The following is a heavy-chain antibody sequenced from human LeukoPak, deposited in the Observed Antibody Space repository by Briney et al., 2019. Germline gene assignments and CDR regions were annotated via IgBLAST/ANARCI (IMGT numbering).Heavy chain of an antibody. D-gene: IGHD2-2*01. Sequence: SETLSLTCTVSGGSISSYYWSWIRQPPGKGLEWIGYIYYSGSTNYNPSLKSRVTISVDTSKNQSSLKLSSVTAADTAVYYCAGSSAAKGSITWGQGTLVTVSS. CDR3: AGSSAAKGSIT. J-gene: IGHJ4*02. CDR2: IYYSGST. V-gene: IGHV4-59*08. CDR1: GGSISSYY.